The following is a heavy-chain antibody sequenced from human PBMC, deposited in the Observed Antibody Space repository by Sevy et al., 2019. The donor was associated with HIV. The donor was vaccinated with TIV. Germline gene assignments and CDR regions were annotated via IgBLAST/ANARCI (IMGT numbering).Heavy chain of an antibody. CDR1: GASISSTDYY. V-gene: IGHV4-39*01. CDR2: IRHGGYT. J-gene: IGHJ4*02. D-gene: IGHD6-19*01. Sequence: SETLSLTCTVSGASISSTDYYWGWIRQSPGKGLEWIASIRHGGYTFYNPSLKSRVSISADTSKNQFSLKVRFVNDAETSIYYCVGPKLTYSSGWHYFDYWGQGTVVTVSS. CDR3: VGPKLTYSSGWHYFDY.